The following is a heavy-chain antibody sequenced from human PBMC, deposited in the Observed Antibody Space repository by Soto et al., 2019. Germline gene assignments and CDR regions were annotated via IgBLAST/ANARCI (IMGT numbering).Heavy chain of an antibody. D-gene: IGHD3-22*01. CDR3: ARDFDSSGYYGPVGAFDI. V-gene: IGHV3-21*03. Sequence: WGSLRLSCSASRFTFSSYTINWCRHAPFKGLEWVSSISSSTTYIYYADSVKGRFTISRDNAKNSLYLQVNSLRAEDTAVYYCARDFDSSGYYGPVGAFDIWGQGTMVTVSS. J-gene: IGHJ3*02. CDR1: RFTFSSYT. CDR2: ISSSTTYI.